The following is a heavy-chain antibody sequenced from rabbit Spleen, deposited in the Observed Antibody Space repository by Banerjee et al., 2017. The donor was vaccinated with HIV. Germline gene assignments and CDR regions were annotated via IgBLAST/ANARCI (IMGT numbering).Heavy chain of an antibody. CDR2: IDSGSSGDT. D-gene: IGHD4-1*01. Sequence: QSLEESGGGLVKPGASLTLTCTASGFSFSSRYYICWVRQAPGKGLEWIACIDSGSSGDTYYASWAKGRFTISKTSSTTVTLQMTSLTAADTATYFCARETSSGWGIVSFYFSLWGQGTLVTVS. CDR1: GFSFSSRYY. V-gene: IGHV1S40*01. CDR3: ARETSSGWGIVSFYFSL. J-gene: IGHJ4*01.